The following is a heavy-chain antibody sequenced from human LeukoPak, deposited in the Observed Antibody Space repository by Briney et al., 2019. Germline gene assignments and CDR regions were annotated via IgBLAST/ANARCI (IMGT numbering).Heavy chain of an antibody. V-gene: IGHV3-23*01. CDR2: ISGSGGST. CDR3: ANLYGAPGYCSSTSCLPGYFDY. J-gene: IGHJ4*02. CDR1: GFTFSSYA. Sequence: GGSLRLSCAASGFTFSSYAMSWVRQAPGKGLEWVSAISGSGGSTYYADSVRGRFTISRDNSKNTLYLQMNSLRAEDTAVYYCANLYGAPGYCSSTSCLPGYFDYWGQGTLVTVSS. D-gene: IGHD2-2*01.